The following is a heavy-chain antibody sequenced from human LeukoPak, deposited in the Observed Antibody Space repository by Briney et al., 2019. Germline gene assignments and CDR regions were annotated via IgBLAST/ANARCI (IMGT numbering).Heavy chain of an antibody. D-gene: IGHD6-13*01. V-gene: IGHV5-51*01. CDR1: GYSFTSYW. CDR2: IYPGDSDT. Sequence: GESLKISCKGSGYSFTSYWIGWVRQMPGKGLEWMGIIYPGDSDTRYSPSFQGQVTISADKSISTAYLQLSSLKASDTAMYYCARLLRNIAAAVYFFDYWGQGTLVTVSS. J-gene: IGHJ4*02. CDR3: ARLLRNIAAAVYFFDY.